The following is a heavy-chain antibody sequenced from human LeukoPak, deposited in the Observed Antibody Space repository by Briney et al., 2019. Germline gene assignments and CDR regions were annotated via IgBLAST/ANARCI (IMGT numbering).Heavy chain of an antibody. J-gene: IGHJ3*02. D-gene: IGHD1-26*01. CDR3: ASSTYSGSHWDAFDI. V-gene: IGHV3-74*01. CDR2: IDSYGSST. CDR1: GFTFSSYW. Sequence: PGGSLRLSCAASGFTFSSYWMHWVRHAPGKGLVWVSRIDSYGSSTSFADSVKGRFTISRGNAKNTLYLQMNSLRAEDTAVYYCASSTYSGSHWDAFDIWGQGTMVTVSS.